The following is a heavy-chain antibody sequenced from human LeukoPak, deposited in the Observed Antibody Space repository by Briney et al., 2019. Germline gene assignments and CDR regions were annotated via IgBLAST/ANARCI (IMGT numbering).Heavy chain of an antibody. D-gene: IGHD1-26*01. CDR3: ARDAYSGGLMDV. V-gene: IGHV1-69*04. J-gene: IGHJ6*02. Sequence: ASVKVSCRASGGTFSSYAISWVRQAPGQGLEWMGRIIPILGIANYAQKFQGRVTITADKSTSTAYMELSSLRSEDTAVYYCARDAYSGGLMDVWGQGTTVTVSS. CDR1: GGTFSSYA. CDR2: IIPILGIA.